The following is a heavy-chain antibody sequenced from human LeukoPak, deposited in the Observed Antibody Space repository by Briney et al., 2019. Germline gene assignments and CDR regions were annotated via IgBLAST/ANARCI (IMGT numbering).Heavy chain of an antibody. CDR3: VRPEYGSGSYLDY. D-gene: IGHD3-10*01. J-gene: IGHJ4*02. Sequence: ASVKVSCKASGYTFTGYYIHWVRQAPGQGLGWMGWINPNSGDTNYPRKFQGRVTMTRDTSISTAYMELSRLRSDDTALYYCVRPEYGSGSYLDYWGQGTLVTVSS. V-gene: IGHV1-2*02. CDR1: GYTFTGYY. CDR2: INPNSGDT.